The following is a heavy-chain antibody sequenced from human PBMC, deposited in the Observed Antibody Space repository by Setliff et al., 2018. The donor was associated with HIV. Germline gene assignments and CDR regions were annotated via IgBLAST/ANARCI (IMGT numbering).Heavy chain of an antibody. CDR2: SYPSDGRT. D-gene: IGHD3-10*01. CDR3: ATDQISDGSGSYPKSYFDY. CDR1: GYTFTSYY. V-gene: IGHV1-46*01. Sequence: ASVKVSCKASGYTFTSYYLHWLRQAPGQGLEWMGISYPSDGRTQYAQKFQGRVTMTRDTSTSTAYMELNSLSSEDTAVYYCATDQISDGSGSYPKSYFDYWGQGTLVTVSS. J-gene: IGHJ4*02.